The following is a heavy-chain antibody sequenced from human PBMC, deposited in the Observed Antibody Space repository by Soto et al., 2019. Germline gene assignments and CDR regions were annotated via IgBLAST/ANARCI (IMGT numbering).Heavy chain of an antibody. V-gene: IGHV4-39*01. D-gene: IGHD2-15*01. CDR1: GISVSTSDYY. Sequence: SETLSLTCTVSGISVSTSDYYWGWVRQPPGKGLDWIGNIYYSGSTFYNPSLRSRVTLSVDTSKNQFSLRLNSVTAADTAVYFCAVFVVPPSPTRAFHYRDPGPLLTLSS. CDR2: IYYSGST. CDR3: AVFVVPPSPTRAFHY. J-gene: IGHJ4*02.